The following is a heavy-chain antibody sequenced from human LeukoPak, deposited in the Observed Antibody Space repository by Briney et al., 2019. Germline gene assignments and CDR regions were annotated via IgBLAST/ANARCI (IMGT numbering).Heavy chain of an antibody. J-gene: IGHJ4*02. D-gene: IGHD4-17*01. V-gene: IGHV7-4-1*02. CDR3: ARDFYGDYGSNYFDY. CDR2: INTNTGNP. CDR1: GYTFTSYG. Sequence: ASVKVSCRASGYTFTSYGISWVRQAPGQGLEWMGWINTNTGNPTYAQGFTGRFVFSLDTSVSTAYLQISSLKAEDTAVYYCARDFYGDYGSNYFDYWGQGTLVTVSS.